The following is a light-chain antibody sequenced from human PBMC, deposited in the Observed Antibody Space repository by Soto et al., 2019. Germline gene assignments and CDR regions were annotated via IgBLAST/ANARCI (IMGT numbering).Light chain of an antibody. J-gene: IGKJ2*01. CDR1: QSISTW. Sequence: DIQMTQSPSTLSASVGDRVTITCRASQSISTWWAWYQQKPGKAPKLLIYDASSLQSGVPSRFSGHGSGPEFTLTISSLQPDDFATYYCKQYNSYTTFGQGTKLEIK. CDR2: DAS. V-gene: IGKV1-5*01. CDR3: KQYNSYTT.